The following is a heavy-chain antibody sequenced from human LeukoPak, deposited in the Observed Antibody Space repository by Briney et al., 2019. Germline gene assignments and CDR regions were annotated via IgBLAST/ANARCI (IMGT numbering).Heavy chain of an antibody. Sequence: GSLRLSCAASGFTFSSYEMNWVRQAPGKGLEWIGEINHSGSTNYNPSLKSRVTISVDTSKNQFSLKLSSVTAADTAVYYCARVMATYYYDSSGYYYNHWGQGTLVTVSS. D-gene: IGHD3-22*01. CDR3: ARVMATYYYDSSGYYYNH. J-gene: IGHJ4*02. CDR1: GFTFSSYE. CDR2: INHSGST. V-gene: IGHV4-34*01.